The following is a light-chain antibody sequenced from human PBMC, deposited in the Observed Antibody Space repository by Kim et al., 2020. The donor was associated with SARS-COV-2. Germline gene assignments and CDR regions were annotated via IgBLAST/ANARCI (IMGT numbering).Light chain of an antibody. CDR3: HSYDSSRNTKV. CDR1: SCNIGGGYD. CDR2: GNS. J-gene: IGLJ3*02. V-gene: IGLV1-40*01. Sequence: QSVLTQPRSVSGAPGEHVTISCTGSSCNIGGGYDVNWYQQHPGTAPKLVIYGNSNRPSGVPDRFSGSKSGNTASLAITGRQAEDEADYYCHSYDSSRNTKVFGGGTQLTVL.